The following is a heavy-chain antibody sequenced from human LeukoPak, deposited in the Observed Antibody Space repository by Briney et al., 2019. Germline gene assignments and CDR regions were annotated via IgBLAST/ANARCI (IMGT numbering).Heavy chain of an antibody. Sequence: ASVKVSCKASGYTFTGYYMHWVRQAPGQGLEWMGWINPNSGGTNYAQKFQGRVTMTRDTSISTAYMELSRLRSDDTAVYYCARDLYSGPPFDYWGQGTLVTVSS. CDR2: INPNSGGT. D-gene: IGHD4-23*01. J-gene: IGHJ4*02. V-gene: IGHV1-2*02. CDR3: ARDLYSGPPFDY. CDR1: GYTFTGYY.